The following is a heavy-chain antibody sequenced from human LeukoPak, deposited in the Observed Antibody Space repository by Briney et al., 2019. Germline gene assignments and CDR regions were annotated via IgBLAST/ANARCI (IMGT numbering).Heavy chain of an antibody. D-gene: IGHD6-19*01. Sequence: PGGSLRLSCAASGFTFSSYGMHWVRQAPGKGLEWVAVISYDGSNKYYADSVKGRFTISRDNSKNTLYLQMNSLRAEDTAVYYCAKEAHSSGWRGYYFDYWGQGTLVTVSS. CDR2: ISYDGSNK. V-gene: IGHV3-30*18. CDR3: AKEAHSSGWRGYYFDY. J-gene: IGHJ4*02. CDR1: GFTFSSYG.